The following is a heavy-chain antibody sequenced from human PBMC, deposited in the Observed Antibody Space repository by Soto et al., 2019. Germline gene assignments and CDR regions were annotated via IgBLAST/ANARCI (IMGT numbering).Heavy chain of an antibody. CDR2: MGNDGITT. CDR3: AKEFQWELYAFDI. V-gene: IGHV3-30*18. D-gene: IGHD1-26*01. J-gene: IGHJ3*02. CDR1: GFTFSTYG. Sequence: QVQLVESGGGVVQPGRSLRLSCAASGFTFSTYGMHWVRQAPGKGLEWVAVMGNDGITTFYADSVKGRFTISRDNSKNSLFLQMNSLRADDTAVYYCAKEFQWELYAFDIWGQGTMVTVSS.